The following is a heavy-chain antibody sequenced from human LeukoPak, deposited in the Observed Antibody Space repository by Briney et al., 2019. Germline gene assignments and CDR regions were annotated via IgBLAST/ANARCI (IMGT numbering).Heavy chain of an antibody. CDR3: AGTWSFDY. CDR2: ISGDGTTT. Sequence: GGSLRLSCAVSGFTFSNDWMHWVRQAPGKGLLWVSRISGDGTTTNYTDSVKGRFTISRDNAKNMLYLQMDSLRAEDTAVYYCAGTWSFDYWGQGTLVTVSS. CDR1: GFTFSNDW. D-gene: IGHD2-15*01. V-gene: IGHV3-74*01. J-gene: IGHJ4*02.